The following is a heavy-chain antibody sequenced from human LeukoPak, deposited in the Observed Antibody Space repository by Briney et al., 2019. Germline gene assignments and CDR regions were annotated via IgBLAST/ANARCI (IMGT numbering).Heavy chain of an antibody. V-gene: IGHV4-59*01. CDR2: IYYSGST. D-gene: IGHD4-17*01. J-gene: IGHJ3*02. Sequence: SETLSLTCTVSGASISSYYWSWIRQPPGKGLEWIGYIYYSGSTNYNPSLKSRVTISVDTSKNQFSLKLSSVTAADTAVYYCVRTTAPTTVTPCAFDIWGQGTMVTVSS. CDR1: GASISSYY. CDR3: VRTTAPTTVTPCAFDI.